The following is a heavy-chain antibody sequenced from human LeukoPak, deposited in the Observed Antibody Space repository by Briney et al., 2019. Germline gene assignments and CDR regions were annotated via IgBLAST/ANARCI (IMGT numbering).Heavy chain of an antibody. D-gene: IGHD3-3*01. CDR2: IYYSGST. CDR1: GGSISSYY. Sequence: SETLSLTCTVSGGSISSYYWSWIRPPPGKGLEWIGYIYYSGSTNYNPSLKSRVTISVDTSKNQFSLKLSSVTAADTAVYYCARDRRRRFLEWLPYYYCMDVWGKGTTVTVSS. V-gene: IGHV4-59*01. CDR3: ARDRRRRFLEWLPYYYCMDV. J-gene: IGHJ6*03.